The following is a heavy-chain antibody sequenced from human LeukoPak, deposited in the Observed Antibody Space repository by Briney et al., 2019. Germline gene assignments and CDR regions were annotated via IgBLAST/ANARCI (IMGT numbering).Heavy chain of an antibody. CDR2: IYDSDST. J-gene: IGHJ4*02. Sequence: SETLSLTCTVSGGSISSDYWSWIRHSPGEGLEWIGYIYDSDSTNYNPSLKSRVTISRDTSKNHFSLKVSSVTVADTAMYYCARSYAGYQFDSWGQGILVTVSS. D-gene: IGHD3-9*01. V-gene: IGHV4-59*01. CDR3: ARSYAGYQFDS. CDR1: GGSISSDY.